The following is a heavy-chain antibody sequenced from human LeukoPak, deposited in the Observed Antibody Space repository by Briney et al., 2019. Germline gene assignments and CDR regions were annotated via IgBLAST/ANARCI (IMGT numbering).Heavy chain of an antibody. V-gene: IGHV3-48*01. J-gene: IGHJ4*02. CDR3: ARHYDFWSGYQTRDY. Sequence: PGGSLRLSCAASGFTFSSYSMNWVRQAPGKGLEWVSYISSSSSTIYYADSVKGRFTISGDNAKNSLYLQMNSLRAEDTAVYYCARHYDFWSGYQTRDYWGQGTLVTVSS. CDR2: ISSSSSTI. CDR1: GFTFSSYS. D-gene: IGHD3-3*01.